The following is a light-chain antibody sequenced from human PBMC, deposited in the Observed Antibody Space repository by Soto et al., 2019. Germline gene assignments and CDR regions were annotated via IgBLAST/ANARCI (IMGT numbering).Light chain of an antibody. Sequence: EIVLTKSPGTLSLSPGERATLSCRAIQSVSSSYLAWYQQKPGQAPRLLIYGASSRATGIPDRFSGSGSGTDFTLTISRLEPEDFAVYYCQQYGSAPPVTFCQGTKVDIK. J-gene: IGKJ1*01. CDR2: GAS. CDR3: QQYGSAPPVT. V-gene: IGKV3-20*01. CDR1: QSVSSSY.